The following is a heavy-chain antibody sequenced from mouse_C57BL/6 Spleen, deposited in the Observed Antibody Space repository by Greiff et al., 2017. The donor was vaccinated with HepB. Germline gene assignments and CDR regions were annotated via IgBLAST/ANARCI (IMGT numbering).Heavy chain of an antibody. V-gene: IGHV1-7*01. CDR2: INPSSGYT. CDR1: GYTFTSYW. J-gene: IGHJ3*01. Sequence: QVQLQQSGAELAKPGASVKLSCKASGYTFTSYWMHWVKQRPGQGLEWIGYINPSSGYTKYNQKFKDKATLTADKSSSTAYMQLSSLTYEDSAVYYCARWAYDYGGWFAYWGQGTLVTVSA. CDR3: ARWAYDYGGWFAY. D-gene: IGHD2-4*01.